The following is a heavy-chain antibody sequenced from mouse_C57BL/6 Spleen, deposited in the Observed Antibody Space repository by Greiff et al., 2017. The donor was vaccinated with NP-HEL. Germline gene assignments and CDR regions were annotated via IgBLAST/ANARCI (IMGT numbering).Heavy chain of an antibody. CDR3: ARDRGGPWYFDV. CDR2: ISDGGSYT. V-gene: IGHV5-4*01. CDR1: GFTFSSYA. J-gene: IGHJ1*03. D-gene: IGHD3-1*01. Sequence: EVMLVESGGGLVKPGGSLKLSCAASGFTFSSYAMSWVRQTPEKRLEWVATISDGGSYTYYPDNVKGRFTISRDNAKNNLYLQMSHLKSEDTAMYYCARDRGGPWYFDVWGTGTTVTVSS.